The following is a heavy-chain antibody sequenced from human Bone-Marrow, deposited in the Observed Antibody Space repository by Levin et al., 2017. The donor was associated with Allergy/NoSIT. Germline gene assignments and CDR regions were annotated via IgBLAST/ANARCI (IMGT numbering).Heavy chain of an antibody. CDR1: GFTFSSYA. J-gene: IGHJ4*02. V-gene: IGHV3-48*02. Sequence: GGSLRLSCAASGFTFSSYAINWVRQAPGKGLEWISYISSSSATIYYADSVRGRFTISRDNAKNSLYLQMNGLREEDTAVYYCARGIDGAGKYYFDCWGLGTLVTVSS. CDR3: ARGIDGAGKYYFDC. D-gene: IGHD3-10*01. CDR2: ISSSSATI.